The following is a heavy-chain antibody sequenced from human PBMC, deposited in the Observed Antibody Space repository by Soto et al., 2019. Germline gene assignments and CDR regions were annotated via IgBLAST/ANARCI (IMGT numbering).Heavy chain of an antibody. CDR2: FDPEDGET. J-gene: IGHJ6*01. V-gene: IGHV1-24*01. Sequence: QVQLVQSGAEVKKPGASVKVSCKVSGYTIIEFSMYWVRQAPGKGLEWMGRFDPEDGETIYAQKFQGRVTMTEDTSTDKAYMELRSLRTEETAVYYCATKNRMDIWGEGTSVTVSS. CDR1: GYTIIEFS. CDR3: ATKNRMDI.